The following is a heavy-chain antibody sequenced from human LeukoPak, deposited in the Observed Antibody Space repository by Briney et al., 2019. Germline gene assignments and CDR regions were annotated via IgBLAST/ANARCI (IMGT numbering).Heavy chain of an antibody. CDR3: VRESSGYAS. D-gene: IGHD3-22*01. CDR2: VTGEGSS. Sequence: GGSLRLSCAASGFIFSNYWMHWDRQHPGKEPVWVARVTGEGSSIYADSVKGRFTISRDNAKNRVSLQMNSLRVEDTGVYYCVRESSGYASWGQGTLVTVSS. V-gene: IGHV3-74*01. J-gene: IGHJ5*02. CDR1: GFIFSNYW.